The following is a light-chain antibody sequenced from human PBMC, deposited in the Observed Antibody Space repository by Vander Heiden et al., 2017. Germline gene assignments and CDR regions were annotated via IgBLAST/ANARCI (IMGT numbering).Light chain of an antibody. CDR3: MQSLQAPPIT. Sequence: DIAMTQLSPSLPAPPGVPASMACRASQSLLNSNGYNYLDWYLQKPGQAPQLLIYLGSNRASGVPDRFSGSGSGTDFTLKISRVEAEDVGVYYCMQSLQAPPITFGQGTRLDI. CDR1: QSLLNSNGYNY. J-gene: IGKJ5*01. V-gene: IGKV2-28*01. CDR2: LGS.